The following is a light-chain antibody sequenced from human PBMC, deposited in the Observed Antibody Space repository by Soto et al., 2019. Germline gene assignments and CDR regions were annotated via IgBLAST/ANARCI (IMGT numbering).Light chain of an antibody. Sequence: DIQMTQSPSSLSASVGDRVTITCRASQTISTYLNWYQQKPGKAPRLLIYDASSLLSGVPSRFSGSGSGTEFTLTIASLQPEDFSTYYCQQSDRTPYTVGQGTKVEI. CDR1: QTISTY. V-gene: IGKV1-39*01. CDR2: DAS. J-gene: IGKJ2*01. CDR3: QQSDRTPYT.